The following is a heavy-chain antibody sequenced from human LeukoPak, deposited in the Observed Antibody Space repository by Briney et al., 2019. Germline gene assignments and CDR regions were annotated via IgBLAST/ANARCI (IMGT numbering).Heavy chain of an antibody. CDR2: ISYDGSNK. J-gene: IGHJ4*02. CDR3: ARDFGPNSIDY. V-gene: IGHV3-30*03. Sequence: GRSLRLSCAASGFTFSSYGMHWVRQAPGKGLEWVAVISYDGSNKYYADSVKGRFTISRDNSKNTLYLQMNSLRADDTAVYYCARDFGPNSIDYWGQGTLVTVSS. D-gene: IGHD4/OR15-4a*01. CDR1: GFTFSSYG.